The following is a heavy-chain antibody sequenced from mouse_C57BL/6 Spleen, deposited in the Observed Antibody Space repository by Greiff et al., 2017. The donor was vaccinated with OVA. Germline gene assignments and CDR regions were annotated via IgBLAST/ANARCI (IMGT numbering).Heavy chain of an antibody. V-gene: IGHV5-17*01. Sequence: EVKLVESGGGLVKPGGSLKLSCAASGFTFSDYGMHWVRQAPEQGLEWVAYISSGSSTIYYADTVTGRFPFSRDNAKNTLFLQMTSLRSEDTAMYYCARTYYYGSPRDYWGQGTSATVSS. CDR3: ARTYYYGSPRDY. J-gene: IGHJ4*01. CDR2: ISSGSSTI. D-gene: IGHD1-1*01. CDR1: GFTFSDYG.